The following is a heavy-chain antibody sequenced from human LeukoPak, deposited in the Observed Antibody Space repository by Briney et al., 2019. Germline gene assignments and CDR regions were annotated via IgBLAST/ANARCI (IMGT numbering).Heavy chain of an antibody. J-gene: IGHJ3*01. CDR3: ARDQVGCGGDCYGDAFDL. Sequence: GGSLTLSCAASGFIVSTNYMNWVRQAPGKGLEWVSVLYAGGGTAYADSVKGRFTVSRDNSKNTLYLQMNSLRVEDTAVYYCARDQVGCGGDCYGDAFDLWGQGTLVTVSS. D-gene: IGHD2-21*02. CDR1: GFIVSTNY. V-gene: IGHV3-66*01. CDR2: LYAGGGT.